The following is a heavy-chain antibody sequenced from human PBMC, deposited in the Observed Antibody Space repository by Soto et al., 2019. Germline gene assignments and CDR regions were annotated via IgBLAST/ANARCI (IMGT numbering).Heavy chain of an antibody. D-gene: IGHD2-2*01. CDR3: ASHSRDIVVVPAASYYYYYGMDV. CDR1: GGTFSSYA. J-gene: IGHJ6*02. V-gene: IGHV1-69*01. Sequence: QVQLVQSGAEVKKPGSSVKVSCKASGGTFSSYAISWVRQAPGQGLEWMGGIIPIFGTANYAQKFQGRVTITADEPTSQAYMELRSLRSEDTAVYYCASHSRDIVVVPAASYYYYYGMDVCGQGTTVTLSS. CDR2: IIPIFGTA.